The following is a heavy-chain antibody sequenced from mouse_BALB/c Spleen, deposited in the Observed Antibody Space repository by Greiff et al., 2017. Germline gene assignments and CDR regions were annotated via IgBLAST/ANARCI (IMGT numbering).Heavy chain of an antibody. V-gene: IGHV5-12-2*01. CDR3: ARGTTATPWFAY. J-gene: IGHJ3*01. D-gene: IGHD1-2*01. Sequence: EVQGVESGGGLVQPGGSLKLSCAASGFTFSSYTMSWVRQTPEKRLEWVAYISNGGGSTYYPDTVKGRFTISRDNAKNTLYLQMSSLKSEDTAMYYCARGTTATPWFAYWGQGTLVTVSA. CDR1: GFTFSSYT. CDR2: ISNGGGST.